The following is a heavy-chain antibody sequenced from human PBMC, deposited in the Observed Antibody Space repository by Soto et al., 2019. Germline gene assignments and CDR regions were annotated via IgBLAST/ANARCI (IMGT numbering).Heavy chain of an antibody. Sequence: SAAPSLTCTVSGGSISSYYWSWIRQPPGKGLEWIGYIYYSGSTNYNPSLKSRVTISVDTSKNQFSLKLSSVTAADTAVYYCARTNDYGDWSLDYWGQGTLVTVSS. V-gene: IGHV4-59*01. CDR1: GGSISSYY. CDR2: IYYSGST. D-gene: IGHD4-17*01. CDR3: ARTNDYGDWSLDY. J-gene: IGHJ4*02.